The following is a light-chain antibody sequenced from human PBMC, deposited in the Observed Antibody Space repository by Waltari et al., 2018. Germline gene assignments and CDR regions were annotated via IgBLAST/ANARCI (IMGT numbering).Light chain of an antibody. J-gene: IGKJ4*01. CDR3: QQTYDTPLT. V-gene: IGKV1-39*01. CDR1: RSVSIY. CDR2: ATS. Sequence: DIQMTQASSSLSASVGDRVNITRRASRSVSIYLNWYQQKPGKAPNLLIYATSALQTGVPSRFSGSGSGTDFTLTITNLQPEDFGIYYCQQTYDTPLTFGAGTKVQLK.